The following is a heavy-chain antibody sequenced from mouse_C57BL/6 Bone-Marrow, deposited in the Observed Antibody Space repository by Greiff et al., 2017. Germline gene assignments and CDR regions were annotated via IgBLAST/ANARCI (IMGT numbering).Heavy chain of an antibody. Sequence: EVQLVESGPVLVKPGPSVKISCKASGFTFTDYYMHWVKQSHGKSLEWIGLVYPYNGGTSYNQKFKGKATLTVDTSSSTAYMELNSLTSEDSAVYYCARSRLLRWKYFDVWGTGTTVTVSS. CDR3: ARSRLLRWKYFDV. CDR2: VYPYNGGT. D-gene: IGHD1-1*01. J-gene: IGHJ1*03. CDR1: GFTFTDYY. V-gene: IGHV1-36*01.